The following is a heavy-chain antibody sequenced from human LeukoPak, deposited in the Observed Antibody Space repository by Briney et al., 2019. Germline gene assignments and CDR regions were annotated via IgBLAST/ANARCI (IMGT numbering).Heavy chain of an antibody. CDR3: ARDDGSYYDSSGFDY. D-gene: IGHD3-22*01. CDR2: ITSSSSYI. V-gene: IGHV3-21*01. J-gene: IGHJ4*02. CDR1: GFTFSSYH. Sequence: GGSLRLSCEVSGFTFSSYHMNWVRQAPGKGLEWVSSITSSSSYIYYADSLKGRFTISRDNAKKSLYLQMNSLRAEDTAVYYCARDDGSYYDSSGFDYWGQGTLVTVSS.